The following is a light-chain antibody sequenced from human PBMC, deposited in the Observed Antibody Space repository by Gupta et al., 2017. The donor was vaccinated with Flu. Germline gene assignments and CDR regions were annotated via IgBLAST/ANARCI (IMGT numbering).Light chain of an antibody. Sequence: ENVLTQSPATLSLSPGDRATLSCGASQSVSSRYVAWYQQKPGLAPRLLIYDASSRATGIPDRFSGSGSGTDFTLTISRLEPEDFAVYYCQQYGSSLITFGQGTRLEIK. CDR3: QQYGSSLIT. CDR2: DAS. V-gene: IGKV3D-20*01. J-gene: IGKJ5*01. CDR1: QSVSSRY.